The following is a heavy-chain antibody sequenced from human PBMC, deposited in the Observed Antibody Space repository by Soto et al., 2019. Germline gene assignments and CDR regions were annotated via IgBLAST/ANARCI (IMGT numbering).Heavy chain of an antibody. CDR3: AREPVIAAPLYGMDV. Sequence: SVKVSCKASVGTFSSYAISWVRQAPGQGLEWMGGIIPIFGTANYAQKFQGRVTITADKSTSTAYMELSSLRSEDTAVYYCAREPVIAAPLYGMDVWGQGTTVTVSS. CDR2: IIPIFGTA. D-gene: IGHD6-6*01. J-gene: IGHJ6*02. CDR1: VGTFSSYA. V-gene: IGHV1-69*06.